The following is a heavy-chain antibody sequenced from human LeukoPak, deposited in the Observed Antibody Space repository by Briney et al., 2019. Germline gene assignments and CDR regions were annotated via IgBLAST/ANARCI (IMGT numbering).Heavy chain of an antibody. D-gene: IGHD6-13*01. V-gene: IGHV4-34*01. CDR2: INHSGST. J-gene: IGHJ6*03. CDR3: ARGPFKRQQQLVRYSYYMDV. Sequence: PSETLSLTCAVYGGSFSGYYWSWIRQPPGKGLEWIGEINHSGSTNYNPSLKSRVTISVDTSKNQFSLKLSSVTAADTAVYYCARGPFKRQQQLVRYSYYMDVWGKGTTVTVSS. CDR1: GGSFSGYY.